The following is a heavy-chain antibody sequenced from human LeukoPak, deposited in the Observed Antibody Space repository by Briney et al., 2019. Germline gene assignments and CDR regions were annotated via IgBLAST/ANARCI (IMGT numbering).Heavy chain of an antibody. V-gene: IGHV4-61*02. J-gene: IGHJ5*02. CDR3: ARDVPGWFDP. CDR2: IYTSGST. CDR1: GGSISSGSYY. Sequence: PSETLSLSCALPGGSISSGSYYWSWIRQPAGKGLEWIGRIYTSGSTNYNPSLKSRVTISVDTSKNQFSLKLSSVTAADTAVYYCARDVPGWFDPWGQGTLVTVSS.